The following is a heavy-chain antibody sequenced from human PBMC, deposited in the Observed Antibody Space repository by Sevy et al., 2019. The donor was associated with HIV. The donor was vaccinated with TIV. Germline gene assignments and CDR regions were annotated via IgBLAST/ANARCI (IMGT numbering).Heavy chain of an antibody. CDR3: AREDDFWSGYYPGPGAY. CDR1: GFTFSSYW. CDR2: IKQDGSEK. J-gene: IGHJ4*02. Sequence: GGSLRLSCAASGFTFSSYWMSWVRQAPGKGLEWVANIKQDGSEKDYVDSVKGRFTISRDNAKNSLYLQMNSLRAEDTAVYYCAREDDFWSGYYPGPGAYWGQGTLVTVSS. V-gene: IGHV3-7*01. D-gene: IGHD3-3*01.